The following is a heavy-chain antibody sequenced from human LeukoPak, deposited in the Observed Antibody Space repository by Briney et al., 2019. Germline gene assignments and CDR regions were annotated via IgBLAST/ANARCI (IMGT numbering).Heavy chain of an antibody. Sequence: GGSLRLSCTVSGFTVSSNSMSWVRQAPGKGLEWVSFIYSDNTHYSDSVKGRFTISRDNSKNTLYLQMNSLRAEDTAVYYCAKDHSYYYDSSGYYYVTLGPLCDWGQGTLVTVSS. J-gene: IGHJ4*02. CDR3: AKDHSYYYDSSGYYYVTLGPLCD. V-gene: IGHV3-53*01. CDR1: GFTVSSNS. D-gene: IGHD3-22*01. CDR2: IYSDNT.